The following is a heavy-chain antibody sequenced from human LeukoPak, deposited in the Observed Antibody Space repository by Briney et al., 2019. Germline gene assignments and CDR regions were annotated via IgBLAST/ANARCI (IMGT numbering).Heavy chain of an antibody. Sequence: GGSLRLSCAASGFTFSDYYMTWIRQAPGKGLEWVSYISNSGTAKYYADSVKGRFTISRDNAKNSLYLQLNSLRADDTAVCYCARRVIRGLNGWFDPWGQGTLVTVSS. V-gene: IGHV3-11*01. D-gene: IGHD3/OR15-3a*01. J-gene: IGHJ5*02. CDR1: GFTFSDYY. CDR3: ARRVIRGLNGWFDP. CDR2: ISNSGTAK.